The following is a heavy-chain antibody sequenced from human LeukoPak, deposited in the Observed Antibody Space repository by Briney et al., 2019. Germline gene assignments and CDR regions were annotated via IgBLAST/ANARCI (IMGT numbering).Heavy chain of an antibody. CDR1: GFTVSSNY. D-gene: IGHD2/OR15-2a*01. CDR3: AKTHNNWYFDL. V-gene: IGHV3-53*01. CDR2: TYSGGST. Sequence: GGSLRLSCAASGFTVSSNYMTWVRQAPGMGLEWVSVTYSGGSTYYADSVKGRFTISRDNSKNTLYLQMNSPRAEDTAVYYCAKTHNNWYFDLWGRGTLVTVSS. J-gene: IGHJ2*01.